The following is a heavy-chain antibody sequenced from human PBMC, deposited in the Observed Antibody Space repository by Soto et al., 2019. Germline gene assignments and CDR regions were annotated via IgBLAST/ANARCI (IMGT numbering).Heavy chain of an antibody. D-gene: IGHD3-10*01. Sequence: EVLLLESGGGLVQPGGSLRLSCAASGFTFNNYAMIWVRQAPGKGLEWVSAISGGGDTTSYADSVKGRFTVSRDGSKNTLYLQMSSLRAEDTALYYCAKGRGGSGSLTPRVDFWGQGTLVTVSS. CDR3: AKGRGGSGSLTPRVDF. CDR1: GFTFNNYA. V-gene: IGHV3-23*01. CDR2: ISGGGDTT. J-gene: IGHJ4*02.